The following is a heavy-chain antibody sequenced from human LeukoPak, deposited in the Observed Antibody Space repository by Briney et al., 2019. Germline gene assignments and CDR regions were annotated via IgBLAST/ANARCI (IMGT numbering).Heavy chain of an antibody. Sequence: SVKVSCKASGGTFSSYAISWVRQAPGQGLEWMGGIIPIFGTANYAQKLQGRVTMTTDTSTRTAYMELRSLSSDDTAVYYCARASASPTNSNSYYFETTKKNAFDIWGQGTMVTVSS. CDR2: IIPIFGTA. CDR3: ARASASPTNSNSYYFETTKKNAFDI. D-gene: IGHD3-22*01. J-gene: IGHJ3*02. V-gene: IGHV1-69*05. CDR1: GGTFSSYA.